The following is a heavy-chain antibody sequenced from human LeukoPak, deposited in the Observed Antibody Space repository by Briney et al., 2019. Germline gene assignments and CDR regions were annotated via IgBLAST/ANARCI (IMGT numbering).Heavy chain of an antibody. CDR3: ARDLLVVVPAASFDSYYYYMDV. D-gene: IGHD2-2*01. V-gene: IGHV1-46*01. J-gene: IGHJ6*03. CDR1: GYAFTSYY. CDR2: INPSGGST. Sequence: ASVKVSCKASGYAFTSYYMHWVRQAPGQGLEWMGIINPSGGSTSYAQKFQGRVTMTRDMSTSTVYMELSSLRSEDTAVYYCARDLLVVVPAASFDSYYYYMDVWGKGTTVTVSS.